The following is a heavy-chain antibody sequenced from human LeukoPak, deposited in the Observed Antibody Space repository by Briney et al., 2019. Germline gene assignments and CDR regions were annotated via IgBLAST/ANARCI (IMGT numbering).Heavy chain of an antibody. J-gene: IGHJ4*02. CDR3: AKAQLKGGSTWFGELDHYYFDY. CDR2: ISGSGGST. D-gene: IGHD3-10*01. Sequence: PGGSLRLSCAASGFTFSSYGMSWVRQAPGKGLEWVSAISGSGGSTYYADSVKGRFTISRDNSKNTLYLQMNSLRAEDTAVYYCAKAQLKGGSTWFGELDHYYFDYWGQGTLVTVSS. CDR1: GFTFSSYG. V-gene: IGHV3-23*01.